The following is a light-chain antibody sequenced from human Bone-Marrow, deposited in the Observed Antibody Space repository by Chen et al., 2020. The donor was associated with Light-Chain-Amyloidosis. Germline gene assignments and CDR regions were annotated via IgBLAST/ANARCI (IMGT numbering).Light chain of an antibody. CDR1: SSNIGINY. V-gene: IGLV1-47*01. Sequence: QSVLTQPPSASGTPLQRLTISCSVASSNIGINYVYWYLHFPGAAPNHLIHRKNQRPSGVPDRFSASKSGTSAFLAISGLRSEDEADYYCAAWDGSLSGYVFGTGTKVIVL. CDR2: RKN. CDR3: AAWDGSLSGYV. J-gene: IGLJ1*01.